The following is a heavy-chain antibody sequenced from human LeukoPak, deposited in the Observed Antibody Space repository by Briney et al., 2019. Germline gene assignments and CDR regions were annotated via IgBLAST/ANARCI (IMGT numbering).Heavy chain of an antibody. CDR2: IYYSGST. CDR3: TRDLRQKRGYSGYDGPQGGWFDP. V-gene: IGHV4-31*03. D-gene: IGHD5-12*01. Sequence: SETLSLTCTVSGGSISSGGYYWSWIRQHPGKGPEWIGYIYYSGSTSYNPSLKSRVTISVDTSKNQFSLKLNSVTAADTAVYYCTRDLRQKRGYSGYDGPQGGWFDPWGQGTLVTVSS. CDR1: GGSISSGGYY. J-gene: IGHJ5*02.